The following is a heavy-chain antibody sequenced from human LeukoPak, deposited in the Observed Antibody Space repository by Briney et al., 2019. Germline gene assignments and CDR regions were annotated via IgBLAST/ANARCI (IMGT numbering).Heavy chain of an antibody. V-gene: IGHV4-34*08. D-gene: IGHD2-2*01. CDR2: INHSGGT. CDR3: ALELVVPAALERLNAFDI. CDR1: GFTFSNAW. Sequence: PGGSLRLSCAASGFTFSNAWMSWVRQAPGKGPEWIGEINHSGGTTYNPSLKSRVTISVDTSKIQFSLNLTSVTAADTAVYYCALELVVPAALERLNAFDIWGHGTMVTVSS. J-gene: IGHJ3*02.